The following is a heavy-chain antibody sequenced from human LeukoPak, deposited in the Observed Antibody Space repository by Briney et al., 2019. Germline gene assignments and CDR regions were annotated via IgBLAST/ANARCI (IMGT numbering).Heavy chain of an antibody. J-gene: IGHJ4*02. CDR2: IKNKTNGGTT. CDR1: GFTFSSYA. Sequence: GRSLRLSCAASGFTFSSYAMHWVRQAPGKGLEWVGHIKNKTNGGTTDYAAPVKGRFIISRDDSKNTLYLQMNSLRTEDTAVYYCARGFCSSTSCYQGPFDYWGQGTLVTVSS. D-gene: IGHD2-2*01. CDR3: ARGFCSSTSCYQGPFDY. V-gene: IGHV3-15*01.